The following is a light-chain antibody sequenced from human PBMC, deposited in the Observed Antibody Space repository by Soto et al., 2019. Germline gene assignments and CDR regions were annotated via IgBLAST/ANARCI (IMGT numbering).Light chain of an antibody. CDR2: GAS. Sequence: EMVLTQSPGTLSLFPGERASLSCRASRSVSSSFLAWYHQRPGRAPRLLIYGASSRATDITDRFSGSGSGTDFTLTISRLEPEDFGVYYCQQYGNAPLAFGGGTRV. J-gene: IGKJ4*01. CDR3: QQYGNAPLA. CDR1: RSVSSSF. V-gene: IGKV3-20*01.